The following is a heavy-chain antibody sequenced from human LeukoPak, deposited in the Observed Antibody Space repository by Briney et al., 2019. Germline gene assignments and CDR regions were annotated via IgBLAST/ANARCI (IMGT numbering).Heavy chain of an antibody. CDR2: INHSGST. D-gene: IGHD6-6*01. CDR1: GGSFSGYY. V-gene: IGHV4-34*01. CDR3: ARGSIAARGLYFDY. J-gene: IGHJ4*02. Sequence: SETLSLTCAVYGGSFSGYYWSWIRQPPGKGLEWIGEINHSGSTNYNPSLKSRVTISVDMSKNQFSLKLSSVTAADTAVYYCARGSIAARGLYFDYWGQGTLVTVSS.